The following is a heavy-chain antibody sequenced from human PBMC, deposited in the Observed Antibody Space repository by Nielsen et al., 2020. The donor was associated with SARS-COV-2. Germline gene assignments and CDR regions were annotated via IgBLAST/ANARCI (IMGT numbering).Heavy chain of an antibody. Sequence: GESLKISCAASGFTFSSYAMNWVRQAPGKGLEWVSGISGSGGSTYYADSVKGRFAISRDNSKNTLYLQMNSLRVEDTAVYYCAKAGHEYYDSSGYLDYWGQGTLVTVSS. CDR1: GFTFSSYA. CDR3: AKAGHEYYDSSGYLDY. V-gene: IGHV3-23*01. J-gene: IGHJ4*02. CDR2: ISGSGGST. D-gene: IGHD3-22*01.